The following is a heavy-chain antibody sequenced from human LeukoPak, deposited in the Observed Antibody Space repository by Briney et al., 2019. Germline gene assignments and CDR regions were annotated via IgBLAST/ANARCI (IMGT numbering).Heavy chain of an antibody. V-gene: IGHV3-23*01. D-gene: IGHD5-12*01. CDR3: PKDRSIVTTYFDY. CDR1: GFTFSSYA. J-gene: IGHJ4*02. Sequence: GGSLRLSCAASGFTFSSYAMSWVRQAPGKGLEWVSAISGSGGSTYYADSVKGRFTISRDNSKNTLYLQMNSLRAEDTAVYYCPKDRSIVTTYFDYWGQKTLHTLST. CDR2: ISGSGGST.